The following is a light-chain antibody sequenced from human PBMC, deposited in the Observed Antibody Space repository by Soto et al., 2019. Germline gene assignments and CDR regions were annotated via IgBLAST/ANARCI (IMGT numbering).Light chain of an antibody. CDR1: QSLLDSDDGNTY. CDR2: TVS. J-gene: IGKJ5*01. CDR3: MQATHWPIT. V-gene: IGKV2-40*01. Sequence: DIVMTQTPLSLPVTPGEPASISCRSSQSLLDSDDGNTYLDWYMQTPGQSPQXXIYTVSYRASGVPARFRGSGSGTDFALKISRVEADDVGVYYCMQATHWPITFGQGTRLEIK.